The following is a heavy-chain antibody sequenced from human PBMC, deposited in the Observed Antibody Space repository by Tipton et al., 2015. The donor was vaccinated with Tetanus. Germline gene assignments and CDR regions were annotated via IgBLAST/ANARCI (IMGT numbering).Heavy chain of an antibody. J-gene: IGHJ6*02. V-gene: IGHV1-2*02. CDR2: IDPNSGGT. CDR3: ARDRGDYIYYGMDV. Sequence: QVQLVQSGAEVKKPGASVKVSCKASGYTFTGYYMYWVRQAPGQGLEWMGWIDPNSGGTVYAQKFQGRVTTTRDTSISTAYMELRSLRSDDTAVYYCARDRGDYIYYGMDVWGPGTTVTVS. CDR1: GYTFTGYY. D-gene: IGHD3-22*01.